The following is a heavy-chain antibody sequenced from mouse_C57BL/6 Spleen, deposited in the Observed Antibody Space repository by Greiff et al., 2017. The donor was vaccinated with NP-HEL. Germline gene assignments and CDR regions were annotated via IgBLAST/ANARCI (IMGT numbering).Heavy chain of an antibody. CDR1: GYTFTSYW. CDR3: ARAVITTVVAHWYFDV. J-gene: IGHJ1*03. V-gene: IGHV1-69*01. CDR2: IDPSDSYI. D-gene: IGHD1-1*01. Sequence: QVQLQQPGAELVMPGASVKLSCKASGYTFTSYWMHWVKQRPGQGLEWIGEIDPSDSYINYNQKFKGKSTLTVDKSSSTAYMQLSSLTSEDSAVYYGARAVITTVVAHWYFDVWGTGTTVTVSS.